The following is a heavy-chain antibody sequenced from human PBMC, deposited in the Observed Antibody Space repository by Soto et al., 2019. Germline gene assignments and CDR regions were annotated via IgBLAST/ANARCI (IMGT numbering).Heavy chain of an antibody. Sequence: ASVKVSCKAPGGTFSSYAISWVRQAPGQGLEWMGGIIPIFGAANYAQKFQGRVTITADESTSTAYMELSSLRSEDTAVYYCARDRTVGAFDIWGQGTMVTVSS. CDR3: ARDRTVGAFDI. D-gene: IGHD3-10*01. V-gene: IGHV1-69*13. J-gene: IGHJ3*02. CDR2: IIPIFGAA. CDR1: GGTFSSYA.